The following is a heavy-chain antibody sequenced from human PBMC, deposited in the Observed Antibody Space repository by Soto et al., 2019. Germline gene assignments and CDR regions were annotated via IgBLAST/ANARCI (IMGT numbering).Heavy chain of an antibody. CDR3: ARVVPGAEAWFGP. Sequence: ASVKVCCQPSGDTFSNYGITWVRHAPGQPLEWLGWISLYSDGTNYAQKFQGRVSMTTDTSTTAAYMELRSLRSDDTAVYYCARVVPGAEAWFGPWGQGTLVTVSS. CDR2: ISLYSDGT. V-gene: IGHV1-18*01. D-gene: IGHD2-2*01. J-gene: IGHJ5*02. CDR1: GDTFSNYG.